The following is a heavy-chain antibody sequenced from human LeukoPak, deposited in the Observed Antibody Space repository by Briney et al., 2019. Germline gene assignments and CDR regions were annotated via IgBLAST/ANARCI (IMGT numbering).Heavy chain of an antibody. D-gene: IGHD5-12*01. V-gene: IGHV3-7*01. CDR2: IRQDGSER. CDR3: ARDWGSTGYDLYDS. Sequence: PGGSLRLSCAASGFIFSNYWMTWVRQAPGKGLEWVAHIRQDGSERHYVDSVKDRFTISRGNAKNSLDLQMDSLRAEDTAVYYCARDWGSTGYDLYDSWGQGTLVTVSP. J-gene: IGHJ4*02. CDR1: GFIFSNYW.